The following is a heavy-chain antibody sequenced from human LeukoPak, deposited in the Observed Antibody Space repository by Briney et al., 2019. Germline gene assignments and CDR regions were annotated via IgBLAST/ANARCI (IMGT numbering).Heavy chain of an antibody. Sequence: GGSLRLSCAASGFTFSSYGMHWVRQAPGKGLEWVAVIWYDGSNKYYADSVKGRFTISRDNSKNTLYLQMNSLRAEDTAVYCSAKDLVAAAEAADYWGQGTLVTVSS. D-gene: IGHD6-13*01. CDR1: GFTFSSYG. CDR3: AKDLVAAAEAADY. V-gene: IGHV3-33*06. CDR2: IWYDGSNK. J-gene: IGHJ4*02.